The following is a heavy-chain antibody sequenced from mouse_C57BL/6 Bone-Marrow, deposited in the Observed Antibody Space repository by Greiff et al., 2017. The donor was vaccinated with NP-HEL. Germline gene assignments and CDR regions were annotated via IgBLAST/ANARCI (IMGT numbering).Heavy chain of an antibody. Sequence: EVQLQESGGGLVQPGGSMKLSCVASGFTFSNYWMNWVRQSPEKGLEWVAPISLKSDNYSSPYAESGQGRFTISRDDSKSSVYLQMNNLRAEDTGIYYCLLPYYYGSSYVFDYWGQGTTLTVSS. CDR1: GFTFSNYW. J-gene: IGHJ2*01. CDR3: LLPYYYGSSYVFDY. D-gene: IGHD1-1*01. CDR2: ISLKSDNYSS. V-gene: IGHV6-3*01.